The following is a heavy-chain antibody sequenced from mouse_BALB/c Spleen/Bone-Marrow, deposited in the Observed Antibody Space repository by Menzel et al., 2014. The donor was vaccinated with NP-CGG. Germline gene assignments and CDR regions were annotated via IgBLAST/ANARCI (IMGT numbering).Heavy chain of an antibody. CDR1: GYAFSNYW. Sequence: VKLMESGAELVRPGSSVKISCKASGYAFSNYWMNWVKQRPGQGLEWIGQIYPGDGDTNYNGEFKGKATLTADKSSSTAYMQLSSLTSEDSAVYFCARRDGSTYYYAMDYWGQGTSVIVSS. CDR2: IYPGDGDT. V-gene: IGHV1-80*01. J-gene: IGHJ4*01. CDR3: ARRDGSTYYYAMDY. D-gene: IGHD1-1*01.